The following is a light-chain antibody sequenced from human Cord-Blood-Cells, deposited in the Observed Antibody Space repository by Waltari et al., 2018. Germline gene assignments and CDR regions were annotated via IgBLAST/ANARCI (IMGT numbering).Light chain of an antibody. CDR2: GAS. CDR1: QSVSSN. V-gene: IGKV3-15*01. Sequence: EIVMTQSPATLSVSPGERATLSCKASQSVSSNLAWYQQKPGQAPRLLIYGASTRATGIPARFSSIGSGTEFTLTISSLQSEDFAVYYCQQYNNWPRTFGQGTKVEIK. CDR3: QQYNNWPRT. J-gene: IGKJ1*01.